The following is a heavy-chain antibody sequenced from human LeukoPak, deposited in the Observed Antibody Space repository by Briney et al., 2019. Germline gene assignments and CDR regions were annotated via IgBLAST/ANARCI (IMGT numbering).Heavy chain of an antibody. V-gene: IGHV4-39*07. D-gene: IGHD3-22*01. Sequence: PSETLSLTCTVSGGSISSSNYYWGWIRQPPGKGLEWIASIHYSETTYYNPSLKSRVTISVDTSKNQFSLKLSSVTAADTAVYYCARDRPDTMIVVERRRFDYWGQGTLVTVSS. J-gene: IGHJ4*02. CDR2: IHYSETT. CDR3: ARDRPDTMIVVERRRFDY. CDR1: GGSISSSNYY.